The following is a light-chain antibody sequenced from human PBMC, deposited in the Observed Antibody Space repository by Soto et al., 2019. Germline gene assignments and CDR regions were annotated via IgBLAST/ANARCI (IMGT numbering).Light chain of an antibody. Sequence: IGLTQSPGTLSLSPGERATLSCRASQSLSSSYLAWYQQKPGQAPRLLIYGASSRDTGLPDRFSGSGSGTDFTLTITRLEPEVFAVYYCQQYGSSPKTFGQGSKVEIQ. CDR3: QQYGSSPKT. V-gene: IGKV3-20*01. CDR2: GAS. CDR1: QSLSSSY. J-gene: IGKJ1*01.